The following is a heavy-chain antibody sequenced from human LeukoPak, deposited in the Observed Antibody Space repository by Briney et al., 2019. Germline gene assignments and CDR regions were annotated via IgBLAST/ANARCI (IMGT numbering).Heavy chain of an antibody. J-gene: IGHJ3*02. CDR1: GFTFGSYS. CDR3: AKDRSAPHMLWNAFDI. Sequence: PGGSLRLSCAASGFTFGSYSMNWVRQAPGKGLEWVSSISTSSSYIYYAHSVKGRFTISRDNAKNSLYLQMNSLRAEDTAMYYCAKDRSAPHMLWNAFDIWGQGTMVTVSS. V-gene: IGHV3-21*01. CDR2: ISTSSSYI. D-gene: IGHD2-8*01.